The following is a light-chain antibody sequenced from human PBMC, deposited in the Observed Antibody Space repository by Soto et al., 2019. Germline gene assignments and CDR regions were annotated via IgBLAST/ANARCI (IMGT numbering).Light chain of an antibody. CDR1: QGISNY. CDR3: HKYNSAPWT. CDR2: AAS. J-gene: IGKJ1*01. V-gene: IGKV1-27*01. Sequence: DIQMTQSPSSLSASVGDRVTITCRASQGISNYLAWYQQKPGKVPKLLIYAASTLQSGVPSRFSGSGSVTDFTLTISSLQPEDVATYYCHKYNSAPWTFGQGTKVEIK.